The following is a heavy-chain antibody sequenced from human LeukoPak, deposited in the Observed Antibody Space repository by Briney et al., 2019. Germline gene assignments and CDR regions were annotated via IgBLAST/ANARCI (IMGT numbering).Heavy chain of an antibody. CDR1: GFTFSSYA. Sequence: GGSLRLSCAASGFTFSSYAMSWVRQAPGKGLEWVSAISASGGSTYYADSVKGRFTISRDNSKNTLFLQMDSLRAEDTAVYYCAREGGGDYGDYLRYWGQGTLVTVSS. J-gene: IGHJ4*02. CDR3: AREGGGDYGDYLRY. D-gene: IGHD4-17*01. V-gene: IGHV3-23*01. CDR2: ISASGGST.